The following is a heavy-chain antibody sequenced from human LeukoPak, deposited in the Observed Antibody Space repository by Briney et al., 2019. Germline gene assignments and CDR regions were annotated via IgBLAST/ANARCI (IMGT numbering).Heavy chain of an antibody. D-gene: IGHD3-22*01. CDR1: GFTFSSYA. CDR3: AKGSYYDSSGSFYFDY. V-gene: IGHV3-23*01. Sequence: TGGSLRGSCAASGFTFSSYAMSWVRQAPGKGLEWVSAISGSGGSTYYADSVKGRFTISRDNSKNTLYVQVNSLGTEDTAAYYCAKGSYYDSSGSFYFDYWGQGTLVTVSS. CDR2: ISGSGGST. J-gene: IGHJ4*02.